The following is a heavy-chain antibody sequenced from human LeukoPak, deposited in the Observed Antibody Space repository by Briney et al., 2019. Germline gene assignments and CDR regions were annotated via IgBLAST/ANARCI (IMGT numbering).Heavy chain of an antibody. D-gene: IGHD3-10*01. CDR1: GFTFSSYE. CDR3: AKDGWGDPPSYLDH. J-gene: IGHJ4*02. V-gene: IGHV3-23*01. Sequence: GGSLRLSCAASGFTFSSYEMNWVRQAPGKGLEWVSAISGSGGNTYYADSVKGRFTISRDNSKNTLFLQMNSLRVEDTAVYYCAKDGWGDPPSYLDHWGQGTLVTVSS. CDR2: ISGSGGNT.